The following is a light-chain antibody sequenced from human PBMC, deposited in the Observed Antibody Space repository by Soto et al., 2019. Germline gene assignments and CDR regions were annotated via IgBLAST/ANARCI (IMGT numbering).Light chain of an antibody. Sequence: MTQSASTLSAYVGDRVTITCRASESIGNRLAWYRQTPGRAPKLLIFKASSSQSAVASNFGGSGSGTEFTLTISSLQPGDFAPYYCQESYYYPLTFAEGTKVDIK. CDR1: ESIGNR. V-gene: IGKV1-5*03. J-gene: IGKJ1*01. CDR3: QESYYYPLT. CDR2: KAS.